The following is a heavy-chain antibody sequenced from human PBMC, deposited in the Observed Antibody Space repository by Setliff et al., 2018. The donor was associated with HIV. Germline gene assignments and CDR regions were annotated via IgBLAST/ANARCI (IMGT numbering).Heavy chain of an antibody. D-gene: IGHD5-18*01. CDR2: IDYSGSA. CDR1: GDSITSNSYY. Sequence: KTSETLSLTCTVSGDSITSNSYYWGWIRHSPGKGLEWIGYIDYSGSAFYNPSLKSRLTISRDTSKNQFSLRMKSVTAADTAVYYCAREGKTALVTKYFDYWGQGTLVTVSS. J-gene: IGHJ4*02. CDR3: AREGKTALVTKYFDY. V-gene: IGHV4-31*03.